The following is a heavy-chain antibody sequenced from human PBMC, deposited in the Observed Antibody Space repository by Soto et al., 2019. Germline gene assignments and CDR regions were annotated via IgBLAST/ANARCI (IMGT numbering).Heavy chain of an antibody. CDR2: LSTFDGST. J-gene: IGHJ4*02. Sequence: QVQLVQSGAEVKKPGASVKVSCKVSGYTFTNYGISWVRQTPGQGLEWMGWLSTFDGSTNYAQKLKGRVTMTTDISTTTAYMGLRGLRSDDPAVYYCARDVGHYYDGSGYKIFFDYWGQGTLVTISS. D-gene: IGHD3-22*01. V-gene: IGHV1-18*01. CDR1: GYTFTNYG. CDR3: ARDVGHYYDGSGYKIFFDY.